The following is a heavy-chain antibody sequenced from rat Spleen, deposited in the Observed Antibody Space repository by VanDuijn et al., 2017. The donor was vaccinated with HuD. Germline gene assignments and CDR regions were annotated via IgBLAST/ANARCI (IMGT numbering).Heavy chain of an antibody. V-gene: IGHV5-7*01. CDR2: INYDGTAT. J-gene: IGHJ3*01. Sequence: EVQLVESGGGLVQPGRSLKLSCAASGFTFSDYNMAWVRQAPKKGLEWVATINYDGTATYYRDSVRGRFTISRGDTKSSLYLQMNSLRSEDTATYFCTTENYWFAYWGQGTLVTVSP. CDR3: TTENYWFAY. CDR1: GFTFSDYN.